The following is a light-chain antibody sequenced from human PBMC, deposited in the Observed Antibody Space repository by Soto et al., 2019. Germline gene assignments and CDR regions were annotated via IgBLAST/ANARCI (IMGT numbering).Light chain of an antibody. CDR2: DVT. J-gene: IGLJ3*02. CDR1: SSDVGGYNF. CDR3: SSYTISSRTVV. Sequence: QSALTQPASVSGSPGQSITIPCTGTSSDVGGYNFVSWYQQYPGKAPKLMIYDVTNRPSGVSNRFSASKSGNTASLPISGLHYEEEENDYCSSYTISSRTVVFGGGTKLTVL. V-gene: IGLV2-14*01.